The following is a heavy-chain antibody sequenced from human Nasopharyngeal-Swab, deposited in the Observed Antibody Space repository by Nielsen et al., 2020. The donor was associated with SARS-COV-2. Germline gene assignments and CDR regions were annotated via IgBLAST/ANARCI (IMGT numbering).Heavy chain of an antibody. Sequence: GESLKISCAASGFTFSSYSMNWVRQAPGKGLEWVSYISRSGSTIYYADSVKGRFTISRDNAKNSLYLQMNSLRAEDTAVYYCARGGTYYDFWSGYYNYYYGMDVWGQGTTVTVSS. CDR1: GFTFSSYS. J-gene: IGHJ6*02. CDR3: ARGGTYYDFWSGYYNYYYGMDV. D-gene: IGHD3-3*01. V-gene: IGHV3-48*04. CDR2: ISRSGSTI.